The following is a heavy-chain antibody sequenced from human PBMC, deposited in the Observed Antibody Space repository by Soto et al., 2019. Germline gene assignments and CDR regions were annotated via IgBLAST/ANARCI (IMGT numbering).Heavy chain of an antibody. CDR2: ISGSGGST. V-gene: IGHV3-23*01. Sequence: GGSLRLSCAASGFTFSSYAMSWVRQAPGKGLEWVSAISGSGGSTYYADSAKGRFTISRDNSKNTLYLQMNSLRAEDTAVYYCAKDARSRAQGYNWFDPWGQGTLVTVSS. D-gene: IGHD6-13*01. CDR1: GFTFSSYA. CDR3: AKDARSRAQGYNWFDP. J-gene: IGHJ5*02.